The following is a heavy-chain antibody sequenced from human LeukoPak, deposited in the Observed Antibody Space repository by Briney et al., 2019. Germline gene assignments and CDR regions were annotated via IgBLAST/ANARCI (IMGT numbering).Heavy chain of an antibody. D-gene: IGHD2-2*01. CDR2: IYHSGST. CDR1: GGSISSGNW. CDR3: ARVTGPYCSSTSCRSHFDY. Sequence: SETLSLTCTVSGGSISSGNWWSWVRQPPGKGLEWIGEIYHSGSTNYNPSLKSRVTISVDKSKNQFSLKLSSVTAADTAVYYCARVTGPYCSSTSCRSHFDYWGQGTLVTVSS. V-gene: IGHV4-4*02. J-gene: IGHJ4*02.